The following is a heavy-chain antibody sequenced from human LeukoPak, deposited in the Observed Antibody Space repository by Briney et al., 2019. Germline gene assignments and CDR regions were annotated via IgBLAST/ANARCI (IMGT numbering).Heavy chain of an antibody. Sequence: GGSLRLSCAASGFTFSSYAMHWVRQAPGKGLEWVAVISYDGSNKYYADSVKGRFTTSRDNAKNSLYLQMNSLRAEDTAVYYCARVCVPAAISAPAFDIWGQGTMVTVSS. D-gene: IGHD2-2*01. J-gene: IGHJ3*02. CDR1: GFTFSSYA. CDR3: ARVCVPAAISAPAFDI. CDR2: ISYDGSNK. V-gene: IGHV3-30-3*01.